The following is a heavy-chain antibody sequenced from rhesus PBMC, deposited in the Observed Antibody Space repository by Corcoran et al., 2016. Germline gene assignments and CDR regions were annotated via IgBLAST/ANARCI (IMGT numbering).Heavy chain of an antibody. CDR3: AKYRFDY. Sequence: EVQLVETGGGLVQPGGSLKLSCAASGFTFSSYGMSWVRQAPWKGLEWVSAINSGGGSTYYADSVKGRFTISRDNSKNTLSLQMNSLRAEDTAVYYCAKYRFDYWGQGVLVTVSS. V-gene: IGHV3S5*01. D-gene: IGHD1-1*01. CDR1: GFTFSSYG. CDR2: INSGGGST. J-gene: IGHJ4*01.